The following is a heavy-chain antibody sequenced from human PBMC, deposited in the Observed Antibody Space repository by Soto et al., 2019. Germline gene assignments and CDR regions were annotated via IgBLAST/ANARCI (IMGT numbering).Heavy chain of an antibody. CDR1: GFTFSVYA. CDR2: ISGSGGST. CDR3: AKALYGGHDY. J-gene: IGHJ4*02. Sequence: GGSLRLSCAASGFTFSVYAMSWVRQAPGKGLECVSFISGSGGSTSYADSVKGRFTISRDNSKNTLSLQMNSLRAEDTAVYYCAKALYGGHDYWGPGTLVTVSS. V-gene: IGHV3-23*01. D-gene: IGHD4-17*01.